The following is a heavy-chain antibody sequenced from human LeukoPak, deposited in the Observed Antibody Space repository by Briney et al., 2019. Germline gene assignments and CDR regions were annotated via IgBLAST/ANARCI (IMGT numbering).Heavy chain of an antibody. CDR3: ATDGKLVGATNDY. D-gene: IGHD1-26*01. CDR1: GFTFSSYE. V-gene: IGHV3-15*01. J-gene: IGHJ4*02. CDR2: IKSKAAGGTT. Sequence: GGSLRLSCAASGFTFSSYEMNWVRQAPGKGLEWVGRIKSKAAGGTTDYAASVKGRFTISRDDPTNTLSLQMNSLISEDTAVYYCATDGKLVGATNDYWGQGTLVTVSS.